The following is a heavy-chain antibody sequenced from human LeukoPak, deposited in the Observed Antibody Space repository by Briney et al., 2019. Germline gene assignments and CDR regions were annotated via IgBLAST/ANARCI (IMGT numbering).Heavy chain of an antibody. CDR3: ARLQRVAAAGAPVGYFDY. D-gene: IGHD6-13*01. Sequence: SETLSLTCTVSGGSISSYYWSWIRQPPGKGLEWIGYIYYSGSTNYNPSLKSRVTISVDTSKNQFSLKLSSVTAADTAVYYCARLQRVAAAGAPVGYFDYWGQGTLVTVSS. V-gene: IGHV4-59*01. CDR1: GGSISSYY. CDR2: IYYSGST. J-gene: IGHJ4*02.